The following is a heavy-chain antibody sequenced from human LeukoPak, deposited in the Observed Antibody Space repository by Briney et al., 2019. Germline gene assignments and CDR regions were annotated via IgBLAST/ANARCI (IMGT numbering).Heavy chain of an antibody. CDR2: IWYDGSNK. CDR1: GFTFNNYG. V-gene: IGHV3-30*02. CDR3: AKGTER. J-gene: IGHJ3*01. Sequence: PGGSLRLSCAASGFTFNNYGMHWVRQAPGKGLEWVAVIWYDGSNKYYADSVKGRFTISRDNSKNTVYLQMNSLRAEDTALYYCAKGTERWGQGTMVTVSS. D-gene: IGHD1-1*01.